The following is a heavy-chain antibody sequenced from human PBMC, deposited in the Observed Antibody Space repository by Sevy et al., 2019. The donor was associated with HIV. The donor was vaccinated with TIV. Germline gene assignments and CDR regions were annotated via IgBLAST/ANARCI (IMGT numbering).Heavy chain of an antibody. V-gene: IGHV6-1*01. J-gene: IGHJ4*02. CDR2: AYYRSTWHK. CDR3: ARDHNFVLDY. CDR1: GDTVSSDSAA. D-gene: IGHD1-20*01. Sequence: SQTLSLTCAISGDTVSSDSAAWNWIRQSPARGLEWLGRAYYRSTWHKDYATSLNSRMTINPDNSKNQFSLQLNSVTPDDTAVYFCARDHNFVLDYWGQGILVTVSS.